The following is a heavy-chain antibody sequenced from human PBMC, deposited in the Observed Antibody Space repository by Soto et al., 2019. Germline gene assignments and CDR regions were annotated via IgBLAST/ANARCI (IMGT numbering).Heavy chain of an antibody. CDR3: AASIFYYGMDV. V-gene: IGHV5-51*01. CDR2: IYPGDSDT. CDR1: GYAFTNYW. Sequence: PGESLKISCNRSGYAFTNYWIGWVRQIPGKGLEWMGIIYPGDSDTKYNPSFQGQVTIAADKSITNTYLRWTSLKASDTAIYYCAASIFYYGMDVWGQGTTVTVSS. J-gene: IGHJ6*02.